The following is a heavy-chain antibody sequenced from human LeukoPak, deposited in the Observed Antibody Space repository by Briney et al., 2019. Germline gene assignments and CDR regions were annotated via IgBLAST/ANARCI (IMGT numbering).Heavy chain of an antibody. CDR3: ARRPTALRGRLDY. D-gene: IGHD4-17*01. CDR1: GGSFSGYY. Sequence: SETLSLTCAVYGGSFSGYYWSWIRQPPGKGLEWIGEINHSGSTNYNPSLKSRVTISVDTSKNQFSLKLSSVTAADTAVYYCARRPTALRGRLDYWGQEPWSPSPQ. CDR2: INHSGST. V-gene: IGHV4-34*01. J-gene: IGHJ4*01.